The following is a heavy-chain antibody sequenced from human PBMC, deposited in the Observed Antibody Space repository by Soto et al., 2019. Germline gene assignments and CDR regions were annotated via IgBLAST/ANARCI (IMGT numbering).Heavy chain of an antibody. D-gene: IGHD2-2*01. CDR1: GYSISSGYY. CDR3: ARGDCSSXSCYGIAAAGTSNWFDP. CDR2: IYHSGST. V-gene: IGHV4-38-2*01. Sequence: SETLSLTCAVSGYSISSGYYWGWIRQPPGKGLEWIGSIYHSGSTYYNPSLKSRVTISVDTSKNQFSLKLSSVTAADTAVYYCARGDCSSXSCYGIAAAGTSNWFDPWGQGTLVTVSS. J-gene: IGHJ5*02.